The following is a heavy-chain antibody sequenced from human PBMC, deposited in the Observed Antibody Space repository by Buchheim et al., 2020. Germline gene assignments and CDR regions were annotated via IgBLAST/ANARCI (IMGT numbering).Heavy chain of an antibody. V-gene: IGHV3-48*03. CDR1: GFTFSSYE. CDR2: ISSSGSTI. J-gene: IGHJ6*02. CDR3: ARDLGQEVVPAAILYYYYGMDV. D-gene: IGHD2-2*01. Sequence: EVQLVESGGGLVQPGGSLRLSCAASGFTFSSYEMNWVRQAPGKGLEWVSYISSSGSTIYYADSVKGRFIISRDNAKNSLYTQMKSLRAEDTAVYYCARDLGQEVVPAAILYYYYGMDVWGQGTT.